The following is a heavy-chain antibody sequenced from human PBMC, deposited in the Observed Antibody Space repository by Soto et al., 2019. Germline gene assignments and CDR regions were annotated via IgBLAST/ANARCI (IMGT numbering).Heavy chain of an antibody. J-gene: IGHJ5*02. CDR2: IIPIFGTA. V-gene: IGHV1-69*01. CDR1: GGTFSSYA. CDR3: ARDTFAGPVVAANHSWFDP. D-gene: IGHD2-15*01. Sequence: QVQLVQSGAEVKKPGSSVKVSCKASGGTFSSYAISWVRQAPGQGLEWMGGIIPIFGTATYAQKFQGRVTITADESTSTAYMELSSLRSEGTAVYYCARDTFAGPVVAANHSWFDPWGQGTLVTVSS.